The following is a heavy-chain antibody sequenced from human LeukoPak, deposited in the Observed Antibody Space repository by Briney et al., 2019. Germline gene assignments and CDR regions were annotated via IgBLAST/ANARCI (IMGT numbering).Heavy chain of an antibody. CDR1: GFTFSSYS. CDR3: SRDRLGGLDL. D-gene: IGHD5-12*01. J-gene: IGHJ5*02. Sequence: GGSLRLSCAASGFTFSSYSMNWVRLAPGKGLEWVSSISTMSNYIFYGDSVKGRFTISRDNAKNSVYLQMTSLRPEDTAVYYCSRDRLGGLDLWGQGTLVTVSS. V-gene: IGHV3-21*01. CDR2: ISTMSNYI.